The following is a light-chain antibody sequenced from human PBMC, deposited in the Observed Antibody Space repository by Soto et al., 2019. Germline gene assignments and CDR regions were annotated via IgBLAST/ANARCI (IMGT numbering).Light chain of an antibody. CDR1: SGSIASNS. J-gene: IGLJ3*02. CDR3: QSYDGSNHKL. CDR2: EDN. V-gene: IGLV6-57*04. Sequence: NFMLTQPHSVSESPGKTVTISCTRSSGSIASNSVQWYQQRPGSAPTTVIYEDNQRPSGVPDRFSGSIDSSSNSASLTISGLQTEDEGDYYCQSYDGSNHKLFGGGTKLTVL.